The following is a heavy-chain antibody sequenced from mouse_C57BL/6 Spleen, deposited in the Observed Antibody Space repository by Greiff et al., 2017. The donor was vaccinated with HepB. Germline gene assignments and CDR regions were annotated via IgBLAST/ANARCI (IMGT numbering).Heavy chain of an antibody. Sequence: EVKLVESEGGLVQPGSSMKLSCTASGFTFSDYYMAWVRQVPEKGLEWVANINYDGSSTYYLDSLKSRFIISRDNAKNILYLQMSSLKSEDTATYYCARGANWDEEYYFDYWGQGTTLTVSS. V-gene: IGHV5-16*01. D-gene: IGHD4-1*01. CDR3: ARGANWDEEYYFDY. CDR2: INYDGSST. CDR1: GFTFSDYY. J-gene: IGHJ2*01.